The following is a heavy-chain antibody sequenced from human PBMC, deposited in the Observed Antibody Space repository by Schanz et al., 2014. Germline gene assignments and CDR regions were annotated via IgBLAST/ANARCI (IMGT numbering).Heavy chain of an antibody. V-gene: IGHV3-23*01. CDR2: IRGSGGGT. CDR3: AKYGTGKGVSFEY. Sequence: VSGGGLVQPGGSLRLSCAASGFTVSTNYMSWVRQAPGKGLEWVSSIRGSGGGTDYADSVKGRFTISRDNSKNTLYLQMNSLTAEDTAVYYCAKYGTGKGVSFEYWGQGTLVTVSS. CDR1: GFTVSTNY. D-gene: IGHD1-26*01. J-gene: IGHJ4*02.